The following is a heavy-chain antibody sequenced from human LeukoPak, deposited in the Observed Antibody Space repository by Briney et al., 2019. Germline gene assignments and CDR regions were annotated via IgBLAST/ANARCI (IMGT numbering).Heavy chain of an antibody. CDR3: NYYDSSGYLGV. D-gene: IGHD3-22*01. Sequence: GGSLRLSCAASGFTFSGSAMHWVRQASGKGLEWVGRIRSKANSYATAYAASVKGRFTISRDDSKNTAYLQMNSLKTEDTAVYYCNYYDSSGYLGVWGKGTRSPSPQ. J-gene: IGHJ6*04. CDR2: IRSKANSYAT. V-gene: IGHV3-73*01. CDR1: GFTFSGSA.